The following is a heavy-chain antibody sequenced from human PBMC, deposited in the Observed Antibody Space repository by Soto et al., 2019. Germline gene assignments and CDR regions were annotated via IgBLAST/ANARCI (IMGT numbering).Heavy chain of an antibody. CDR2: IIPISRTP. D-gene: IGHD5-12*01. CDR1: GVTFSSDS. CDR3: ARGVASSD. J-gene: IGHJ4*02. Sequence: QVRLVQSEAEVKKPGSSVKVSCKSSGVTFSSDSISWVRQAPGQGLEWMGGIIPISRTPTYAQKFQGRVTISADESTRAAYIEVSSLTFEDTAVYYCARGVASSDWGQGTLVTVSS. V-gene: IGHV1-69*01.